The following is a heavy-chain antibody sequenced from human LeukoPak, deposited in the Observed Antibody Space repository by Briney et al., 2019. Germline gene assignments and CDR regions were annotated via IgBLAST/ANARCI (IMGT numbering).Heavy chain of an antibody. CDR2: IYTSGST. Sequence: SETLSLTCTVSGGSISSSSYYWSWIRQPAGKGLEWIGRIYTSGSTNYNPSLKSRVTMSVDTSKNQFSLKLSSVTAADTAVYYCARTASGSYSPRGAFDIWGQGTMVTVSS. D-gene: IGHD1-26*01. CDR3: ARTASGSYSPRGAFDI. V-gene: IGHV4-61*02. CDR1: GGSISSSSYY. J-gene: IGHJ3*02.